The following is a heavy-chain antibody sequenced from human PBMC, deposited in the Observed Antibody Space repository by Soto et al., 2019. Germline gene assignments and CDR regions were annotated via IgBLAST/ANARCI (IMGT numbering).Heavy chain of an antibody. CDR3: ARRTWGMDV. J-gene: IGHJ6*02. CDR1: GASISSSNW. Sequence: QVQLQESRPGLVKPPGTLSLTCAVSGASISSSNWWRWVRQTPGKGLEWIGEIYHIGHTNYNPSLESPVTISVDKSRSHFSLGVSSVTAADTAVYYCARRTWGMDVWGQGTTVIVSS. CDR2: IYHIGHT. D-gene: IGHD2-8*01. V-gene: IGHV4-4*03.